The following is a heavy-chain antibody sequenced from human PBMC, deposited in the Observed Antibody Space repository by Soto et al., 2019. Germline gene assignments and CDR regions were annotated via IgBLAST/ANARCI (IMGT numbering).Heavy chain of an antibody. CDR1: GFTFSSYG. CDR2: IWYDGSNK. Sequence: QVQLVESGGGVVQPGMSLRLSCAASGFTFSSYGMHWVRQAPGKGLEWVAVIWYDGSNKYYADSVKGRFTISRDNSKSRLYLQMNSLRAEDTAVYYCARDVRCSSTSCYQDYWGQGTLVTVSS. D-gene: IGHD2-2*01. V-gene: IGHV3-33*01. CDR3: ARDVRCSSTSCYQDY. J-gene: IGHJ4*02.